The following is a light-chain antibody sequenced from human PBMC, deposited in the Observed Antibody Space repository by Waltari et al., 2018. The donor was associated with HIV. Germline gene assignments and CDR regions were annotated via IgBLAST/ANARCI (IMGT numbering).Light chain of an antibody. CDR3: QQYGSSPFT. Sequence: SCRASQSVSSSYLAWYQQKPGQAPRLLISGASSRATGIPDRFSGSGSGTDFTLTISRLEPEDFAVYYCQQYGSSPFTFGPGTKVDIK. CDR1: QSVSSSY. CDR2: GAS. J-gene: IGKJ3*01. V-gene: IGKV3-20*01.